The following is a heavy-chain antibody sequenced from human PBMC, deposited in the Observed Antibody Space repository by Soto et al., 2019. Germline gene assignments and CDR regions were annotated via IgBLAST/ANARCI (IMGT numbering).Heavy chain of an antibody. V-gene: IGHV3-66*01. CDR3: VRDEGNSDSSAAFY. CDR2: IYRDGSR. J-gene: IGHJ4*02. D-gene: IGHD6-6*01. Sequence: PGGSLRLSCAASGFTVSSNHMSWVRQAPGKGLEWVSVIYRDGSRYYADSVKARFTISRDISRNTLFLQVDSLRVEDTAMYFCVRDEGNSDSSAAFYWGQGTRVTVSS. CDR1: GFTVSSNH.